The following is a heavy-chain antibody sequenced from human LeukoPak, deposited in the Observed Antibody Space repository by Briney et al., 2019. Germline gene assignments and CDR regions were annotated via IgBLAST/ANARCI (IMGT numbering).Heavy chain of an antibody. D-gene: IGHD3-10*01. CDR1: GFTFSTYG. CDR2: LYSGGST. CDR3: ATSGRLAGSFDC. Sequence: GGSLRLSCAASGFTFSTYGMHWVRQAPGKGLEWVSVLYSGGSTYYADSVKGRFTISRDNSKNTLYLQMNSLRAEDTAVYYCATSGRLAGSFDCWGQGTLVTVSS. V-gene: IGHV3-NL1*01. J-gene: IGHJ4*02.